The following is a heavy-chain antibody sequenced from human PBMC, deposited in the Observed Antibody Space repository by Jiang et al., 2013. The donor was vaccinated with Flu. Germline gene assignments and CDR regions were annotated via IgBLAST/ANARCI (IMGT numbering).Heavy chain of an antibody. CDR2: IRFDGSDK. J-gene: IGHJ4*02. CDR1: GFTFSYYA. V-gene: IGHV3-30*02. Sequence: QLLESGGGVVQPGESQRLSCAASGFTFSYYAMYWVRQAPGKGLEWVASIRFDGSDKYYAESVKGRFTISRDNSKNTLYLQMNSLRTEDTSVYYCATLRGSSYDTYLADYWGQGILVSVSS. CDR3: ATLRGSSYDTYLADY. D-gene: IGHD3-9*01.